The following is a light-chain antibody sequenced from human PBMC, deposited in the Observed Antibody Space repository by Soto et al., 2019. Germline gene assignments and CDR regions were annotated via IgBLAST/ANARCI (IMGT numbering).Light chain of an antibody. CDR3: CSYAGSRV. Sequence: QSALTQPASVSGSPGQSITISCTGTSSDVGSYNLVSWYQQHPGKAPKLMIYEGSKRPSGVSNRFSGSKSGNTASLTISGLQAEDEADYYCCSYAGSRVFDGGTKLTVL. CDR1: SSDVGSYNL. V-gene: IGLV2-23*01. J-gene: IGLJ3*02. CDR2: EGS.